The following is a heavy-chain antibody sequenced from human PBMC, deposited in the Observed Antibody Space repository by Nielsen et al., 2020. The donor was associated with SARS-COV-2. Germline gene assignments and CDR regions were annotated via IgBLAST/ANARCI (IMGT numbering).Heavy chain of an antibody. V-gene: IGHV3-11*04. D-gene: IGHD3-9*01. CDR3: ARVTTNYDILKGYYYGMDV. Sequence: WIRQPPGKALEWLSYIGGSGRNIFYADSVKGRFTISRDNAKNSLYLQMNSLRAEDTAVYYCARVTTNYDILKGYYYGMDVWGQGTTVTVSS. J-gene: IGHJ6*02. CDR2: IGGSGRNI.